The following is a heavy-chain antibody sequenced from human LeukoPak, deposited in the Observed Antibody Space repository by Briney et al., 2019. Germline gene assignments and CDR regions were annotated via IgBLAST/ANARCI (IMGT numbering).Heavy chain of an antibody. D-gene: IGHD3-3*01. Sequence: GGSLRLSCAASGFTFGSYEMNWIRQAPGKGLEWLSYISESDSTRSYADPVKGRFTISRDNAKNSLYLQMNSLRAEDTAVYYCARLREIPVFGVVTKSTSYFDYWGQGTLVTVSS. V-gene: IGHV3-48*03. J-gene: IGHJ4*02. CDR3: ARLREIPVFGVVTKSTSYFDY. CDR2: ISESDSTR. CDR1: GFTFGSYE.